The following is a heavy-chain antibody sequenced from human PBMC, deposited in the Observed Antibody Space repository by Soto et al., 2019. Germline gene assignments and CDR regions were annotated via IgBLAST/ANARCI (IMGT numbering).Heavy chain of an antibody. CDR1: GGSFSGYY. Sequence: QVQLQQWGAGLLKPSETLSLTCAVYGGSFSGYYWSWIRQPPGKGLEWIGEINHSGSTNYNPSLKSRVPISVDTSKNQFSLKLSSVTAADTAVYYCARGVHGYYFDYWGQGTLVTVSS. CDR3: ARGVHGYYFDY. CDR2: INHSGST. D-gene: IGHD3-10*02. J-gene: IGHJ4*02. V-gene: IGHV4-34*01.